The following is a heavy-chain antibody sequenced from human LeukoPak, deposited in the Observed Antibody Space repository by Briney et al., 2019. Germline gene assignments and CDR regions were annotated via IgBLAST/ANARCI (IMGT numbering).Heavy chain of an antibody. D-gene: IGHD3-22*01. CDR1: GYTFTSYG. CDR2: ISAYNGNT. J-gene: IGHJ4*02. V-gene: IGHV1-18*01. Sequence: GASVKVSCKASGYTFTSYGISWVRQAPGQGLEWMGWISAYNGNTNYAQKLQGRVTMTTDTSTSTAYMELRSLRSDDTAVYYCARTTYYYDSSGYWALGYWGQGTLVTVSS. CDR3: ARTTYYYDSSGYWALGY.